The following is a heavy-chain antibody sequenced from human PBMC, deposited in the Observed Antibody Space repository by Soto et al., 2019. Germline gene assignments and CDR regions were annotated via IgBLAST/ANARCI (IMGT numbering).Heavy chain of an antibody. CDR2: ISYDGSNK. V-gene: IGHV3-30*18. CDR1: GFTFSSYG. Sequence: GGSLRLSCAASGFTFSSYGMHWVRQAPGKGLEWVAVISYDGSNKYYADSVKGRFTISRDNSKNTLYLQMNSLRAEDTAVYYCAKGPSYIRITMVRGAQPFDYWGQGTLVTVSS. D-gene: IGHD3-10*01. J-gene: IGHJ4*02. CDR3: AKGPSYIRITMVRGAQPFDY.